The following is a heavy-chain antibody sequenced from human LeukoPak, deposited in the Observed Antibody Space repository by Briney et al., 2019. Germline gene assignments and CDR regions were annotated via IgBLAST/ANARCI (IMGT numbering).Heavy chain of an antibody. CDR3: AKGAGGFSYYNWFDP. Sequence: SETLSLTCTVSGGSISSSPYYWGWIRQPPGKGLEWLGSIYYSGTTHYNPSLESRVTISVDTSKNQFSLKLASVTAADTAIYYCAKGAGGFSYYNWFDPWGQGTLVTVSS. J-gene: IGHJ5*02. CDR2: IYYSGTT. D-gene: IGHD5-18*01. CDR1: GGSISSSPYY. V-gene: IGHV4-39*07.